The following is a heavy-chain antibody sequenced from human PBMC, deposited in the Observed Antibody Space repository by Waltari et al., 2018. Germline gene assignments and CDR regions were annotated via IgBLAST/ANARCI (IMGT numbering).Heavy chain of an antibody. CDR2: IGSGSSTI. V-gene: IGHV3-48*02. CDR3: VRGLDSGYYSSWYFDL. J-gene: IGHJ2*01. Sequence: EVQLVESGEGLVQPGGSLRLSCAASGFTFRSYSMNWVRQAPGKGLEWISYIGSGSSTIYYADSVKGRFTISRDNAKNSLYLQMNSLRDEDTAVYYCVRGLDSGYYSSWYFDLWGRGTLVTVSS. D-gene: IGHD3-22*01. CDR1: GFTFRSYS.